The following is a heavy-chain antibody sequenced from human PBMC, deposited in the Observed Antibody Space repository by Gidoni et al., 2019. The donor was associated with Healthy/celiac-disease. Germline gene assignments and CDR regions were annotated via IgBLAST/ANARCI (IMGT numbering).Heavy chain of an antibody. Sequence: QGLEWMEGSIPIFGTANYAQKFQGRVTITADESTSTAYMELSSLRSEDTAVYDCARELLPRLGPFDIWGQGTMVTVSS. J-gene: IGHJ3*02. D-gene: IGHD3-16*01. CDR3: ARELLPRLGPFDI. V-gene: IGHV1-69*01. CDR2: SIPIFGTA.